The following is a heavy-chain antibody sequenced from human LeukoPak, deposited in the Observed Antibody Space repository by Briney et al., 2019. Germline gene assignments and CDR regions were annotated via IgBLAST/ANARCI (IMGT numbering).Heavy chain of an antibody. CDR2: ISSSSSYI. Sequence: GGSLRLSCAASGFTFSSYSMNWVRQAPGKGLEWVSSISSSSSYIYYADSVKGRFTISGDNAKNSLYLQMNSLRAEDTAVYYCAREQGGGRYLPPDAFDIWGQGTMVTVSS. D-gene: IGHD6-19*01. CDR3: AREQGGGRYLPPDAFDI. J-gene: IGHJ3*02. CDR1: GFTFSSYS. V-gene: IGHV3-21*01.